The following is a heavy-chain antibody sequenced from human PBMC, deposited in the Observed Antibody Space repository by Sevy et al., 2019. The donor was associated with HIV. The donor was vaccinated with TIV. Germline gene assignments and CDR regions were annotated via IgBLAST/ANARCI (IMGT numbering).Heavy chain of an antibody. CDR1: GFSFSDYT. V-gene: IGHV3-21*03. D-gene: IGHD1-26*01. J-gene: IGHJ4*02. CDR2: MSSSITYT. CDR3: ARDGGFTARASSDY. Sequence: GGSLRLSCEASGFSFSDYTMTWVRQAPGKGLEWVSSMSSSITYTYYADSLKGRFTISRDNAKSSLYLQMNSLRAEDTGVYYCARDGGFTARASSDYWGQGTLVTVSS.